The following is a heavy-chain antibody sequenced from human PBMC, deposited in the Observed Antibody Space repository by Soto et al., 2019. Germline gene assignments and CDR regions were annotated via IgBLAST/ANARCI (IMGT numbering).Heavy chain of an antibody. V-gene: IGHV3-23*01. Sequence: GGSLRLSCAASGFTFNNYAMTWVRQAPGKGLEWVSEINGSGGSTYYADSVKGRFTISRDNSNNTLYLQMNSLRAEDTAVYYCAKDLFFGNTYGYFDHWGQGTLVTVSS. CDR2: INGSGGST. CDR3: AKDLFFGNTYGYFDH. CDR1: GFTFNNYA. D-gene: IGHD5-18*01. J-gene: IGHJ4*02.